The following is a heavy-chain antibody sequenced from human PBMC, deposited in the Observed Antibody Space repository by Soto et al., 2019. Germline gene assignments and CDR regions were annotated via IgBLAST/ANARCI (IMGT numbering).Heavy chain of an antibody. D-gene: IGHD4-17*01. CDR3: AIADYGGDDY. Sequence: GASVKVSCKASGYTFPTSTISWVRQAPGQGLEWMGWIKAYSGNTNYAQKLQGRVTMTTDTSTNTAYMELRSLTTDDTAIYYCAIADYGGDDYWGQGTLVTVSS. CDR1: GYTFPTST. CDR2: IKAYSGNT. V-gene: IGHV1-18*01. J-gene: IGHJ4*02.